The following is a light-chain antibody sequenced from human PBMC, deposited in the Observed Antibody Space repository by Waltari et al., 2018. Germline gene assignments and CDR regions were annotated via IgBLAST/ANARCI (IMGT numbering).Light chain of an antibody. CDR3: QQSFNVPYT. J-gene: IGKJ2*01. CDR2: AAA. CDR1: RRVSTN. V-gene: IGKV1-39*01. Sequence: DIQMTQSPSSLSASVGDRVTITCRASRRVSTNLNWYQQKPGKGPRLLIYAAASLQCGVPPRFSGSGSGTDFTLTISSLQPEDFATYSCQQSFNVPYTFGQGTKLEL.